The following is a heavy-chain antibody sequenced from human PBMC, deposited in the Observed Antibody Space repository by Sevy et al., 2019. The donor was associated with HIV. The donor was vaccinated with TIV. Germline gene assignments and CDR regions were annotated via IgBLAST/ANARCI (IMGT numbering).Heavy chain of an antibody. CDR3: ARDSSYCSGGSCYYYYGMDV. V-gene: IGHV3-30-3*01. Sequence: GGSLSLSCAASGFTFSSYAMHWVRQAPGKGLEWVVVISYDGSNKYYADSVKGRFTISRDNSKNTLYLQMNSLRAEDTAVYYCARDSSYCSGGSCYYYYGMDVWGQGTTVTVSS. D-gene: IGHD2-15*01. J-gene: IGHJ6*02. CDR1: GFTFSSYA. CDR2: ISYDGSNK.